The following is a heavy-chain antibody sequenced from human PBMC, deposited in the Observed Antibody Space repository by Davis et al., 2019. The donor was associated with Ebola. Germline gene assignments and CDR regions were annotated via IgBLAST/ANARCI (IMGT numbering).Heavy chain of an antibody. CDR3: ARPIAAQEWFDP. V-gene: IGHV1-18*01. D-gene: IGHD6-6*01. CDR2: ISAYNGNT. CDR1: GYTFTSYG. J-gene: IGHJ5*02. Sequence: AASVKVSCKASGYTFTSYGISWVRQAPGQGLEWMGWISAYNGNTNYARKLQGRVTMTTDTSTSTAYMELSSLRSDDTAVYYCARPIAAQEWFDPWGQGTLVTVSS.